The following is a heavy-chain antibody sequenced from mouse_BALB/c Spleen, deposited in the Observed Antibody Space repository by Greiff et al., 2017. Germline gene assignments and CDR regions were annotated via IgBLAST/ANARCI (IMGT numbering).Heavy chain of an antibody. CDR2: IDPANGNT. D-gene: IGHD2-1*01. V-gene: IGHV14-3*02. CDR1: GFNIKDTY. CDR3: VYGNPFAY. J-gene: IGHJ3*01. Sequence: VQLKQSGAELVKPGASVKLSCTASGFNIKDTYMHWVKQRPEQGLEWIGRIDPANGNTKYDPKFQGKATITADTSSNTAYLQLSSLTSEDTAVYYCVYGNPFAYWGEGTLVTVSA.